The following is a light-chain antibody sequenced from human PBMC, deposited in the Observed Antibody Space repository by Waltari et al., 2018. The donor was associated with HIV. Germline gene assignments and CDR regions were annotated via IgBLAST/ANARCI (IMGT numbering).Light chain of an antibody. CDR1: QSVGRL. V-gene: IGKV3-11*01. CDR2: ETS. Sequence: EIVLTQSPATLSVSPGDTAILSCRASQSVGRLLAWYQQKSGQPPRLLLYETSTRAAGTPGRFIGSGSGTDFALTITDVEPADVAVYYCQQRESWPPVTFGGGTRV. J-gene: IGKJ4*01. CDR3: QQRESWPPVT.